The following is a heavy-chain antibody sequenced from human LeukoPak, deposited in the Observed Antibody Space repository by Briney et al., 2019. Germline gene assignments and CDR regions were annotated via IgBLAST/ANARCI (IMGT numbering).Heavy chain of an antibody. CDR3: TRDQVVLLWFGESAYYYGMDV. V-gene: IGHV3-49*03. Sequence: HPGRSLRLSCTASGFTFGDYAMSWFRQAPGKGLEWVGFIRSKAYGGTTEYAASVKGRFTISRDDSKSIAYLQMNSLKTEDTAVYYCTRDQVVLLWFGESAYYYGMDVWGQGTTVTVSS. CDR2: IRSKAYGGTT. J-gene: IGHJ6*02. CDR1: GFTFGDYA. D-gene: IGHD3-10*01.